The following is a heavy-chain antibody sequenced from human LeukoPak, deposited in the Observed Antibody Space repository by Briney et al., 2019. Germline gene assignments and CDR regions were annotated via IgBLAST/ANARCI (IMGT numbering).Heavy chain of an antibody. CDR3: ARGPPLFDP. CDR2: IDGSGRRT. CDR1: GFTFSSYA. J-gene: IGHJ5*02. V-gene: IGHV3-23*01. Sequence: PGGSLRLSCAVSGFTFSSYAMTWVRQAPGKGPEWVSSIDGSGRRTYYADSVKGRFTISRDNSKNSLYLQMNSLRAEDTAVYYCARGPPLFDPWGQGTLVAVSS.